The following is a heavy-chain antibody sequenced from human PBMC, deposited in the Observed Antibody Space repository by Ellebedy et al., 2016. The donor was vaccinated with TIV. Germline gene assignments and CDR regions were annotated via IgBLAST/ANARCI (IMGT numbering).Heavy chain of an antibody. CDR1: GFTFSGYT. Sequence: GESLKISCVTTGFTFSGYTMNLVRQAPGKGLEWVSALLGDGVSTYYADSVKGRFTISRDTSKNTLFLQMNSLRADDTAVYYCAKDRVPDGRWNFDFWGQGTLVTVSP. V-gene: IGHV3-23*01. CDR3: AKDRVPDGRWNFDF. D-gene: IGHD1-1*01. CDR2: LLGDGVST. J-gene: IGHJ4*02.